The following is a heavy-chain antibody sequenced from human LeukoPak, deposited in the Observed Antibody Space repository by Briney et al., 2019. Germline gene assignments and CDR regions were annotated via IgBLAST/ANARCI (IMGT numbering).Heavy chain of an antibody. Sequence: ASVKVSCKAPGYTFTSYYMHWVRQAPGQGLEWMGIINPSGGSTSYAQRFQGRVTMTRDTSTSTVYMELSSLRSEDTAVYYCTYGSGSYTYFDYWGQGTLVTVSS. CDR1: GYTFTSYY. J-gene: IGHJ4*02. CDR2: INPSGGST. D-gene: IGHD3-10*01. CDR3: TYGSGSYTYFDY. V-gene: IGHV1-46*01.